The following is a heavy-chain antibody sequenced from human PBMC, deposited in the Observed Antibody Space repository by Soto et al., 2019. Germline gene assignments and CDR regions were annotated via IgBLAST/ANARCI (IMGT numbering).Heavy chain of an antibody. CDR2: INTYNGNT. D-gene: IGHD3-16*01. J-gene: IGHJ6*02. Sequence: ASVKVSCKASGYTFTRYGIGWARQALGQGLEWMGWINTYNGNTNYAQNVQGRVTLTTDTSTSTAYMELRSLRSNDTAIYYCAMVDVYVTPSPQDVWGQGTTVTV. CDR1: GYTFTRYG. V-gene: IGHV1-18*01. CDR3: AMVDVYVTPSPQDV.